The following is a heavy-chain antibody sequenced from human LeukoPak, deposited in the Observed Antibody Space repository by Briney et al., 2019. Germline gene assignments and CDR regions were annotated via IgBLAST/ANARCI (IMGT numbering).Heavy chain of an antibody. V-gene: IGHV3-48*03. CDR3: ARSFSGSGYYLSPFDY. D-gene: IGHD3-22*01. J-gene: IGHJ4*02. Sequence: PGGSLRLSCAASGFTFSSYEMNWVRQAPRKGLEWVSYISSSGSTIYYADSVKGRFTISRDNAKNSLYLQMNSLRAEDTAVYYCARSFSGSGYYLSPFDYWGQGTLVTVSS. CDR2: ISSSGSTI. CDR1: GFTFSSYE.